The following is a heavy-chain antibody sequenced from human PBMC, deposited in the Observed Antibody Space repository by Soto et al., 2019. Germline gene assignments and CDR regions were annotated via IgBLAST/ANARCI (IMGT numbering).Heavy chain of an antibody. D-gene: IGHD6-19*01. V-gene: IGHV3-74*01. Sequence: GGSLRLSCEASGFTFSSYWMHWVRQDPGKGLLWVSRITPNGGLTNYADSVKGRFTISRDNAKNTLYLQLNSLRDEDTAVYYCARCADSIGWYAQCYFDYWGQGTLVTVSS. J-gene: IGHJ4*02. CDR2: ITPNGGLT. CDR1: GFTFSSYW. CDR3: ARCADSIGWYAQCYFDY.